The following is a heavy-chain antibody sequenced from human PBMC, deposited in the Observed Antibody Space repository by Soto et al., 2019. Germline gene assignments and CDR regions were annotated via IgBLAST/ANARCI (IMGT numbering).Heavy chain of an antibody. CDR3: ARDIYRLERHHHSHFDP. J-gene: IGHJ5*02. Sequence: ASVKVSCKASGYTFTSYYMHWVRQAPGQGLEWMGIINPSGGSTSYAQKFQGRVTMTRDTSTSTAYMELSSLRSDDTAVYYCARDIYRLERHHHSHFDPWGQGTLVTVSS. D-gene: IGHD1-1*01. CDR2: INPSGGST. V-gene: IGHV1-46*01. CDR1: GYTFTSYY.